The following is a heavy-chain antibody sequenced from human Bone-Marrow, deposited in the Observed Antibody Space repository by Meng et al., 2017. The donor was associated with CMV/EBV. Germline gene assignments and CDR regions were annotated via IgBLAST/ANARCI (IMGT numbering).Heavy chain of an antibody. J-gene: IGHJ4*02. Sequence: SCVAAGFTFSSYWMHWVRQVPGKGLVWVSRINSDGSSTNYADSVRGRFTISRDNAEDTLFLQMNSLRAEDTAVYFCARGPNRNYYDYWGQGTLVTVSS. CDR1: GFTFSSYW. V-gene: IGHV3-74*01. D-gene: IGHD3-16*01. CDR3: ARGPNRNYYDY. CDR2: INSDGSST.